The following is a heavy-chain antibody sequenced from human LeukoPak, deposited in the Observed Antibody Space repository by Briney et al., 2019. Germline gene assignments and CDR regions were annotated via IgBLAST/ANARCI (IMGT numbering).Heavy chain of an antibody. D-gene: IGHD3-3*01. CDR3: ARGVRGVVIRYYYMDA. CDR2: IIPIFGTA. J-gene: IGHJ6*03. CDR1: GGTFSSYA. V-gene: IGHV1-69*06. Sequence: ASVKVSCKASGGTFSSYAISWVRQAPGQGLEWMGGIIPIFGTANYAQKFQGRVTITADKSTSTAYMELSSLRSEDTAVYYCARGVRGVVIRYYYMDAWGKGTTVTVSS.